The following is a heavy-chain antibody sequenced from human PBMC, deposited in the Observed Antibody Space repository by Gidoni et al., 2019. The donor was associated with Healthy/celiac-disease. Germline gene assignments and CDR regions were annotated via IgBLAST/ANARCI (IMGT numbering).Heavy chain of an antibody. CDR2: ISYDGSNK. CDR1: GFTFRSYG. J-gene: IGHJ4*02. D-gene: IGHD3-9*01. V-gene: IGHV3-30*18. CDR3: AKHFGALYDILTGYSDY. Sequence: QVQLVESGGGVVQPGRSLRLSCAASGFTFRSYGMHWVRQAPGKGLEWVAVISYDGSNKYYADSVKGRFTISRDNSKNTLYLQMNSLRAEDTAVYYCAKHFGALYDILTGYSDYWGQGTLVTVSS.